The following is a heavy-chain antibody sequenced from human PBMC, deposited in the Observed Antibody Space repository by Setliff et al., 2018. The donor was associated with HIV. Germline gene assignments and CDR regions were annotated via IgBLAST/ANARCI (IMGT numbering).Heavy chain of an antibody. CDR2: IHYSGST. J-gene: IGHJ4*02. Sequence: SETLSLTCTVFGGSISGTNYYWGWIRQPPGKGLEWIGNIHYSGSTYYNPSLRSRVSMSVDTSKNQFSLKMTSVTAADTAVYYCARPSFGIGGGANFDSWGQGTLVTVSS. CDR3: ARPSFGIGGGANFDS. CDR1: GGSISGTNYY. D-gene: IGHD3-3*01. V-gene: IGHV4-39*01.